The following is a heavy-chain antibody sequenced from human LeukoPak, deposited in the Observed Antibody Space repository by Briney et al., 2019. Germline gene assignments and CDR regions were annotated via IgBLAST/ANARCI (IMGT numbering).Heavy chain of an antibody. CDR2: ISPIGGSA. CDR1: GHTFTTYD. CDR3: ARTDIGDLDH. V-gene: IGHV1-46*01. Sequence: ASMKVSSKASGHTFTTYDMHWVRQAPGQGHEWRGVISPIGGSAASAQTFQGRATMTTDTSTSSVYIALSGLTCEDTAVYYCARTDIGDLDHWGQGTMVSVSS. J-gene: IGHJ4*02.